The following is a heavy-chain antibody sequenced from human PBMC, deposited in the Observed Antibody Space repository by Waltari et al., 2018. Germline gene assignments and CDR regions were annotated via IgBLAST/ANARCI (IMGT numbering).Heavy chain of an antibody. J-gene: IGHJ6*02. V-gene: IGHV1-69*13. CDR3: ARDPRSRLTPYYYYGMDV. Sequence: QVQLVQSGAEVKKPGSSVKVSCKASGGTFSSYAISWVRQAPGQGLEWMGGIIPIFGTANYAQKFQGRVTITADESTSTAYMELSSLRSEDTAVYYCARDPRSRLTPYYYYGMDVWGQGTTVTVSS. D-gene: IGHD1-26*01. CDR2: IIPIFGTA. CDR1: GGTFSSYA.